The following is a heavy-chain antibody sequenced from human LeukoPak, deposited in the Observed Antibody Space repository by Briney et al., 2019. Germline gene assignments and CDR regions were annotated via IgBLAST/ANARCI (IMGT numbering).Heavy chain of an antibody. V-gene: IGHV3-21*04. J-gene: IGHJ4*02. Sequence: GGSLRLSCAASGFTFSTYNMNWVRQAPGKGLEWVSSITSSSSYTFYADSVKGRFTISRDNAKNSLYLQMNSLRAEDTALYYCARDFWGSGQGGFDYWGQGTLVTVSS. D-gene: IGHD3-10*01. CDR2: ITSSSSYT. CDR3: ARDFWGSGQGGFDY. CDR1: GFTFSTYN.